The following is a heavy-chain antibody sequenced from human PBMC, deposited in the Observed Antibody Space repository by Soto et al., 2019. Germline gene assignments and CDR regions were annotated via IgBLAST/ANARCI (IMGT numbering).Heavy chain of an antibody. J-gene: IGHJ6*02. Sequence: QVQLVQSGAEVKKPGSSVKVSCKASGGTFSTYTVSWVRQAPGQGLEWMGGIIPIFRTANYAQKFQGRVTGTADESTSTASMELSSLRSEDTAVYYCARRYCISTSCHYYGMDVWGQGTTVTVSS. CDR1: GGTFSTYT. V-gene: IGHV1-69*12. D-gene: IGHD2-2*01. CDR2: IIPIFRTA. CDR3: ARRYCISTSCHYYGMDV.